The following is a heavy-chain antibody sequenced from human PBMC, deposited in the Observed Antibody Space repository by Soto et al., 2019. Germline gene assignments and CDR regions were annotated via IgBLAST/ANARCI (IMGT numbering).Heavy chain of an antibody. Sequence: PGGSLRLSCTVSGFNFSDYYMTWIRQAPGKGLEWISYISTNSRYIKYADSIKGRFTISRDNAKSSLYLQMNSLRAGDTAIYYCARGLGGSYFIAYWGQGTLVTVSS. CDR2: ISTNSRYI. V-gene: IGHV3-11*06. J-gene: IGHJ4*02. D-gene: IGHD3-10*01. CDR3: ARGLGGSYFIAY. CDR1: GFNFSDYY.